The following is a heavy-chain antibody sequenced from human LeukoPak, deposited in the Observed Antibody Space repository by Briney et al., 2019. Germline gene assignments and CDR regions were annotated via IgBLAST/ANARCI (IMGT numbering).Heavy chain of an antibody. CDR3: ARAPTGVDFWSGYYTGIASDY. V-gene: IGHV1-69*01. CDR2: IIPIFGTA. D-gene: IGHD3-3*01. CDR1: GGTFSSYA. Sequence: ASVKVSCKASGGTFSSYAISWVRQAPGQGLEWMGGIIPIFGTANYAQKFQGRVTITADESTSTAYMELSSLRSEDTAVYYCARAPTGVDFWSGYYTGIASDYWGQGTLVTVSS. J-gene: IGHJ4*02.